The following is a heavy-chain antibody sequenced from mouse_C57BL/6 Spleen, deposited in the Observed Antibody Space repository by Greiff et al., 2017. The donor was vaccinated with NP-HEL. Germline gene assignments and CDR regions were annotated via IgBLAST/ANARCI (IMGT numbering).Heavy chain of an antibody. CDR3: AKRGGYGYDDYAMDY. J-gene: IGHJ4*01. Sequence: QVQLKESGPGLVQPSPSLSITCTVSGFSLTSYGVHWVRQSPGKGLEWLGVIWRGGSTDYNAAFMSRLSITKDNSKSQVFFKMNSLQADDTAIYYCAKRGGYGYDDYAMDYWGQGTSVTVSS. CDR1: GFSLTSYG. CDR2: IWRGGST. D-gene: IGHD2-2*01. V-gene: IGHV2-5*01.